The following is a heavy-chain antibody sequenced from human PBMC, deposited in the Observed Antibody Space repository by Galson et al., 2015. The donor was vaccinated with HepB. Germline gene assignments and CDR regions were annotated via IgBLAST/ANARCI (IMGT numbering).Heavy chain of an antibody. CDR1: GFTFSSYA. V-gene: IGHV3-30*04. D-gene: IGHD6-19*01. J-gene: IGHJ4*02. CDR3: AKGKSSGWGHVDY. Sequence: SLRLSCAASGFTFSSYAMHWVRQAPGKGLEWVAVISYDGSNKYYADSVKGRFTISRDNSKNTLYLQMNSLRAEDTAVYYCAKGKSSGWGHVDYWGQGTLVTVSS. CDR2: ISYDGSNK.